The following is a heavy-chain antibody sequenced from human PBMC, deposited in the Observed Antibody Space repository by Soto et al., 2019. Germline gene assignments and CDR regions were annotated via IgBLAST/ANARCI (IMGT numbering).Heavy chain of an antibody. D-gene: IGHD2-15*01. CDR1: GFTFSSYS. Sequence: EVQLVESGGGLVQPGGSLRLSCAASGFTFSSYSMNWVRQAPGKGLEWVSYISSSSTTKYYADSVKGRFTISRDNAKNSLYRQMNTLRAEEEAVNYCARDSCSDNTALNWFDTWGQGTLVTVSS. V-gene: IGHV3-48*01. CDR2: ISSSSTTK. CDR3: ARDSCSDNTALNWFDT. J-gene: IGHJ5*02.